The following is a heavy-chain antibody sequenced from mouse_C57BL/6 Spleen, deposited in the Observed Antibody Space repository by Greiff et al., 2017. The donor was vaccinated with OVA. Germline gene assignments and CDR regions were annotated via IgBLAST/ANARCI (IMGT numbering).Heavy chain of an antibody. CDR1: GYTFTGYW. CDR2: ILPGSGST. CDR3: AGWEGDFDY. Sequence: QVQLQQSGAELMKPGASVKLSCKATGYTFTGYWIEWVKQRPGHGLEWIGEILPGSGSTNYNAKFKGKATFTADTSSNTAYMQLSSLTTEDSAIYYCAGWEGDFDYWGQGTTLTVSS. J-gene: IGHJ2*01. D-gene: IGHD4-1*01. V-gene: IGHV1-9*01.